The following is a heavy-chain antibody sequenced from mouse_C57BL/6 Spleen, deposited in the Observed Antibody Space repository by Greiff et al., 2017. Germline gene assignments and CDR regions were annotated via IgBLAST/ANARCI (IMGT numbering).Heavy chain of an antibody. V-gene: IGHV14-2*01. CDR3: ARSYSDY. Sequence: EVQLQQSGAELVKPGASVKLSCTASGFNIKTYYMHWVKQRPEQGLEWIGRFDPDDGDTKYAPKFQGKATITAETSSNTAYLQLSSLASEDTAGYCCARSYSDYWGQGTTLTVSS. CDR1: GFNIKTYY. CDR2: FDPDDGDT. J-gene: IGHJ4*01. D-gene: IGHD6-5*01.